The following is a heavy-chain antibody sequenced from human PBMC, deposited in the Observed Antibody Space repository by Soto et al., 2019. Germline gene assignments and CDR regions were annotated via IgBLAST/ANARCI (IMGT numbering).Heavy chain of an antibody. CDR2: ISGSGGST. J-gene: IGHJ4*02. D-gene: IGHD3-3*01. V-gene: IGHV3-23*01. Sequence: GGSLRLSCAASGFTFSSYAMSWVRQAPGKGLEWVSAISGSGGSTYYADSVKGRFTISRDDSKNTLYLQMNSLRAEDTAVDYCAKWYTRFLEWSTHDYWGQGTLVTVSS. CDR3: AKWYTRFLEWSTHDY. CDR1: GFTFSSYA.